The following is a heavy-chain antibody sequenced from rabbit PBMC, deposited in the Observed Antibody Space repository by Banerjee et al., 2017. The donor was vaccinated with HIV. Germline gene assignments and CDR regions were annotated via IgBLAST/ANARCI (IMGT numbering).Heavy chain of an antibody. CDR1: GFDFSSYY. CDR3: ARDTTGYSL. Sequence: QLKETGGGLVQPGGSLTLSCKASGFDFSSYYMNWVRQAPGKGLEWIGRIYAGKGSSDYANWVNGRFTISSDSAQNTVDLQMNSLTAADTATYFCARDTTGYSLWGPGTLVTVS. D-gene: IGHD7-1*01. CDR2: IYAGKGSS. V-gene: IGHV1S7*01. J-gene: IGHJ4*01.